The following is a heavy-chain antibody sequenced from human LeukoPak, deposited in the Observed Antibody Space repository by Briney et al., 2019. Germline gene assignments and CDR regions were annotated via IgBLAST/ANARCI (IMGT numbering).Heavy chain of an antibody. J-gene: IGHJ4*02. Sequence: GGSLRLSCAASGFTFSSYAMSWVRQAPGKGLEWVSSVSGSGGSTYYADSVKGRFTISRDNAKNSLYLQMNSLRAEDTALYYCAKDLGYFLWGQGTLVTVSS. V-gene: IGHV3-23*01. CDR2: VSGSGGST. CDR1: GFTFSSYA. D-gene: IGHD3-22*01. CDR3: AKDLGYFL.